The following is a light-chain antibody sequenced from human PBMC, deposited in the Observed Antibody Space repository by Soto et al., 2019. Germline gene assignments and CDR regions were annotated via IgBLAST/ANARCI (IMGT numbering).Light chain of an antibody. V-gene: IGKV1-5*03. CDR1: QGISDW. J-gene: IGKJ1*01. Sequence: DTQMTQSPSTLSASVGDRVTITCRASQGISDWLAWYQQKPGKAPNLLIYKATRLESGVPSRFSGRGFGTEFTLTISSLQPDDVGNYYCQQFNTWTFGLGTREEIK. CDR2: KAT. CDR3: QQFNTWT.